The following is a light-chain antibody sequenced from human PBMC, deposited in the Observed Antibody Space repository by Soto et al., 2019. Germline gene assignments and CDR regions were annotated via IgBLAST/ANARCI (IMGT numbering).Light chain of an antibody. J-gene: IGKJ1*01. CDR2: GAS. V-gene: IGKV3-15*01. CDR3: QQYNNWPWT. Sequence: EIVLTQSPGTLSLSPGGRATLSCRASQSVSSMSLAWYQQKPGQTPRLLIYGASTTATGIPARFSGSGSGTEFTLSISSLQSEDFAVYYCQQYNNWPWTFGQGTKVDIK. CDR1: QSVSSMS.